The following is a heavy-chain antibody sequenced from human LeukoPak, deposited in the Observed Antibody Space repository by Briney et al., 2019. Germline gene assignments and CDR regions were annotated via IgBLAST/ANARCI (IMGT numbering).Heavy chain of an antibody. V-gene: IGHV4-30-4*01. J-gene: IGHJ4*02. Sequence: SQTLSLTCTVSGGSISSGDYYWSWIRQPPGKGLEWIGYIYYSGSTNYNPSLKSRVTISVDTSKNQFSLKLSSVTAADTAVYYCARHKLVVSSGYFDWGQGTLVTVSS. CDR3: ARHKLVVSSGYFD. D-gene: IGHD3-22*01. CDR1: GGSISSGDYY. CDR2: IYYSGST.